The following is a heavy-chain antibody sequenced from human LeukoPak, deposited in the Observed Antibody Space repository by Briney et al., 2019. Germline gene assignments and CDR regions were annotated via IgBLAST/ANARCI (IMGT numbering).Heavy chain of an antibody. CDR2: IYYSGST. Sequence: SETLSLTCTVSGGSISSSSYYWGWIRQPPGKGLEWIGSIYYSGSTYYNPSLKSRVTISVDTSKNQFSLKLSSVTAADTAVYYCARYYYYDSSGYYYFDYWGQGTLVTVSS. CDR1: GGSISSSSYY. J-gene: IGHJ4*02. D-gene: IGHD3-22*01. CDR3: ARYYYYDSSGYYYFDY. V-gene: IGHV4-39*01.